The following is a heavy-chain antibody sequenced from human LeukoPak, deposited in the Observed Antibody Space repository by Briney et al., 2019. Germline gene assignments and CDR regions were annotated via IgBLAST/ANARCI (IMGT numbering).Heavy chain of an antibody. Sequence: GASVKVSCKASGYTFSSYDISWVRQAPGQGLEWMGWISAYNGNTNYAQKFQGRVTMTRDTSISTAYMELSRLRSDDTAVYYCARADCSSTSCYLNYWGQGTLVTVSS. V-gene: IGHV1-18*01. CDR3: ARADCSSTSCYLNY. CDR1: GYTFSSYD. J-gene: IGHJ4*02. D-gene: IGHD2-2*01. CDR2: ISAYNGNT.